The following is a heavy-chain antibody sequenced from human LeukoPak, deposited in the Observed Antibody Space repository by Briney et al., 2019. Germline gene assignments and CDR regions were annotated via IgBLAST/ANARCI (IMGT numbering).Heavy chain of an antibody. J-gene: IGHJ4*02. CDR2: ISWNSGSI. CDR3: AKDSRAVAGTGYFDC. D-gene: IGHD6-19*01. CDR1: GFTFDDYA. V-gene: IGHV3-9*01. Sequence: GRSLRLSCAASGFTFDDYAMHWVRQAPGKGLEWVSGISWNSGSIGYADSVKGRFTISRDNAKNSLYLQMNSLRAEDTALYYCAKDSRAVAGTGYFDCWGQGTLVTVSS.